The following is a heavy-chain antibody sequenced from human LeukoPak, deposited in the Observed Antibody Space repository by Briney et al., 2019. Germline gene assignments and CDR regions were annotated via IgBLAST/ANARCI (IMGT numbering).Heavy chain of an antibody. V-gene: IGHV3-11*01. D-gene: IGHD2-2*01. J-gene: IGHJ6*03. CDR2: ISTSGKTI. CDR1: GFTFSDYY. CDR3: ARVSTYQYYYYMDV. Sequence: GGSLRLSCTASGFTFSDYYMSWIRQAPGKGLAWVSYISTSGKTIYYADSVKGRFTISRDNAKNSLYLQINSLRAEDTAVYYCARVSTYQYYYYMDVWGKGTTVTVSS.